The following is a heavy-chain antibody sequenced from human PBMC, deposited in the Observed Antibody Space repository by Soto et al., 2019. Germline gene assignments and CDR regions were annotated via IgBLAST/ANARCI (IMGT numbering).Heavy chain of an antibody. Sequence: GGSLRLSCAASGFTFDDYAMHWVRQAPGKGLEWVSGISWSSGSIGYADSVKGRFTISRDNAKNSLYLQMNSLRAEDTALYYCAKDKNYDSSLDYWGQGTLVTVSS. CDR3: AKDKNYDSSLDY. V-gene: IGHV3-9*01. J-gene: IGHJ4*02. D-gene: IGHD3-22*01. CDR1: GFTFDDYA. CDR2: ISWSSGSI.